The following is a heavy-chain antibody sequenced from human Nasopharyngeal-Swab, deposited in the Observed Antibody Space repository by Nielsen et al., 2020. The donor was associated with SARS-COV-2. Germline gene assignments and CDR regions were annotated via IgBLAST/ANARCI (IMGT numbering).Heavy chain of an antibody. J-gene: IGHJ6*02. V-gene: IGHV3-53*01. D-gene: IGHD2-2*02. CDR2: IYSGGST. Sequence: GESLKISCAASGFTVSSNHMSWVRQAPGKGLEWVSVIYSGGSTYYADSVKGRFTISRDNSKNTLYLQMNSLRAEDTAVYYCAKVVYCSSTSCYTSRRDYYYYYGMDVWGQGTTVTVSS. CDR1: GFTVSSNH. CDR3: AKVVYCSSTSCYTSRRDYYYYYGMDV.